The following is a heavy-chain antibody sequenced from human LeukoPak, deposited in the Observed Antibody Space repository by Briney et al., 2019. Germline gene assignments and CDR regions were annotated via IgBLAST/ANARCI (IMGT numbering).Heavy chain of an antibody. CDR3: ARGRGGMVGATKVRGRYPSPLDY. D-gene: IGHD1-26*01. Sequence: GSLRLSCAASGFTFSSYAMSWVRQPPGKGLEWIGEINHSGSTNYNPSLKSRVTISVDTSKNQFSLKLSSVTAADTAVYYCARGRGGMVGATKVRGRYPSPLDYWGQGTLVTVSS. J-gene: IGHJ4*02. V-gene: IGHV4-34*01. CDR2: INHSGST. CDR1: GFTFSSYA.